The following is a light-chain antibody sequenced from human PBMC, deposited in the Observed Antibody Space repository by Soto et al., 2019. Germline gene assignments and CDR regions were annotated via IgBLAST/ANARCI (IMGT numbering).Light chain of an antibody. CDR2: KAS. J-gene: IGKJ1*01. CDR3: QHYNSYSEA. CDR1: QSISTW. V-gene: IGKV1-5*03. Sequence: DIQMTQSPSTLPASVGDRVTITCRANQSISTWLAWYRQKPGKAPNLLIYKASTLKSGVPSRFSGSGSGTEFTLTISSLQPDDFATYYCQHYNSYSEAFGQGTKVDI.